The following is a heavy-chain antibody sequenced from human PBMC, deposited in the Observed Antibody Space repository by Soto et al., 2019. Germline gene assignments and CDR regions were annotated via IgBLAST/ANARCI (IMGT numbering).Heavy chain of an antibody. D-gene: IGHD3-3*01. V-gene: IGHV1-69*13. CDR1: GGTFSSYA. Sequence: SVKLSCKASGGTFSSYAISWVRQAPGQGLEWMGGIIPIIGTANYAQKFQGRVTITADESTSTAYMELSSLRSEDTAVYYCARGECTILGMVPEVDGGQGALETVSS. J-gene: IGHJ4*02. CDR2: IIPIIGTA. CDR3: ARGECTILGMVPEVD.